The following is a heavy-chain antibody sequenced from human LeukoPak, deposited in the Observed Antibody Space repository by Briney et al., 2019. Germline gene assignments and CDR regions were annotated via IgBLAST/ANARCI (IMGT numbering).Heavy chain of an antibody. CDR1: GYTFTDYG. Sequence: ASVKVSCKASGYTFTDYGSTWVRQTPTQGLQWMGWISAYNGNTNYAQDIQGRATMTTDTSTTAAYMELRNLRSDDTAVYYCARGGRWESHTDYWGQGTLVTVSS. D-gene: IGHD1-26*01. CDR2: ISAYNGNT. CDR3: ARGGRWESHTDY. V-gene: IGHV1-18*01. J-gene: IGHJ4*02.